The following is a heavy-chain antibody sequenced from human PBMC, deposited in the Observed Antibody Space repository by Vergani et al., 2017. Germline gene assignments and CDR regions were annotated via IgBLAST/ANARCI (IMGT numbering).Heavy chain of an antibody. J-gene: IGHJ4*02. CDR1: GFDFSSYI. Sequence: QLVESGGGWVQPGGSLRLSCVVSGFDFSSYIMNWVRQAPGKGLEWVSFVSTGTKSQSYAGSVKGRFTISRDSAKNSLYLQMDSLRAEDTAVYYCARLSYDTTPYFQGCYDCWGQGTLVSVSS. V-gene: IGHV3-48*01. CDR2: VSTGTKSQ. CDR3: ARLSYDTTPYFQGCYDC. D-gene: IGHD3-22*01.